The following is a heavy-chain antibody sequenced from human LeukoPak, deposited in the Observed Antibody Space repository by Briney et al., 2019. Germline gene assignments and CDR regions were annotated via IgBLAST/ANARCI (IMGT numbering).Heavy chain of an antibody. CDR1: GYSISSGYY. CDR2: IYHSGST. J-gene: IGHJ4*02. D-gene: IGHD3-10*01. CDR3: ARLFYSGSGSPIDY. V-gene: IGHV4-38-2*02. Sequence: SETLSLTRTVSGYSISSGYYWGWIRQPPGKGLEWIGSIYHSGSTYYNPSLKSRVTISVDTSKNQFSLKLSSVTAADTAVYYCARLFYSGSGSPIDYWGQGTLVTVSS.